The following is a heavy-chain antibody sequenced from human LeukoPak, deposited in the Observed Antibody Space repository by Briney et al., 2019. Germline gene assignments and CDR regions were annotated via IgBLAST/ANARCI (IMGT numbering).Heavy chain of an antibody. D-gene: IGHD3-22*01. CDR3: ARGDYYDSSGYYLGPDY. V-gene: IGHV3-21*01. CDR1: GFTFSSYS. Sequence: GGSLRLSCAASGFTFSSYSMNWVRQAPGKGLEWVSYISTSSSYIDYADSVKSRFTVSRDNAKNSLHLQMNSLRAEDTAVYYCARGDYYDSSGYYLGPDYWGQGTLVTVSS. J-gene: IGHJ4*02. CDR2: ISTSSSYI.